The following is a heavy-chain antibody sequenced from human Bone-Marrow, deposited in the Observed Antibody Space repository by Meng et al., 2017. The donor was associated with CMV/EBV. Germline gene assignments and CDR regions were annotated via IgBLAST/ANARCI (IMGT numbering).Heavy chain of an antibody. V-gene: IGHV1-18*01. CDR1: GYTFTSYG. D-gene: IGHD2-2*01. CDR3: ARLYIVVVPAAMGQYNWFGP. J-gene: IGHJ5*02. CDR2: ISAYNGNT. Sequence: ASVTVSCKASGYTFTSYGISWVRQAPGQGLEWMGWISAYNGNTNYAQKLQGKVTMTTDTSTSTAYMELRSLRSDDTAVYYCARLYIVVVPAAMGQYNWFGPWGQGTLVTVSS.